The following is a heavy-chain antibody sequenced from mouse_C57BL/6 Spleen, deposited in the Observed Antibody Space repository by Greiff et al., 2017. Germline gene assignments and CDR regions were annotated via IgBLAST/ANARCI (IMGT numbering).Heavy chain of an antibody. CDR1: GYTFTSYW. J-gene: IGHJ2*01. CDR3: ARFREAAQATGFSCFDY. CDR2: IYPGSGST. V-gene: IGHV1-55*01. Sequence: QVQLQQPGAELVKPGASVKMSCKASGYTFTSYWITWVKQRPGQGLEWIGDIYPGSGSTNYNEKFKSKATLTVDTSSSTAYMQLRSLTSEDSAVYYCARFREAAQATGFSCFDYWGQGTTLTVSS. D-gene: IGHD3-2*02.